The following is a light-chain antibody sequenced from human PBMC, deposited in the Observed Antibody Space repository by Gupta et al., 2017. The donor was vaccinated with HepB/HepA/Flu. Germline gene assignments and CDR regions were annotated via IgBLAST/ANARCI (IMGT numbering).Light chain of an antibody. J-gene: IGKJ4*01. CDR3: MQALQTPLLT. V-gene: IGKV2-28*01. CDR1: QSLLHSNGYNY. CDR2: LGS. Sequence: DIVMTQSPLSLPVTPGEPPSISCRSSQSLLHSNGYNYLDWYLQKPGQSPQLLIYLGSNRASGVPDRFSGSGAGTDFTLKISRVEAEDVGVYYCMQALQTPLLTFGGGTKVEIK.